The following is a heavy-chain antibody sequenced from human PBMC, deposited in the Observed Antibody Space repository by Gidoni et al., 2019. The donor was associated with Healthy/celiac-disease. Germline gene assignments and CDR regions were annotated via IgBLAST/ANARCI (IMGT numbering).Heavy chain of an antibody. V-gene: IGHV4-34*01. J-gene: IGHJ4*02. CDR1: GGSFSGYY. CDR2: INHSGST. CDR3: ARGARWLQSAYMGY. Sequence: QVQLQQWGAGLLQPSETLSLTCAVSGGSFSGYYWSWIRQPPGKGLEWIGEINHSGSTNYNPSLKSRVTISVDTSKNQFSLKLSSVTAADTAVYYCARGARWLQSAYMGYWGQGTLVTVSS. D-gene: IGHD5-12*01.